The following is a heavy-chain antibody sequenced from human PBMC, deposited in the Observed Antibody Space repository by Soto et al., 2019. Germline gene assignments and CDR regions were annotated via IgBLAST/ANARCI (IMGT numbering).Heavy chain of an antibody. CDR1: GFTFSNYA. CDR3: ATVGNYYASAVDSYFDV. D-gene: IGHD3-10*01. Sequence: EVQLLESGGTLVQPGGSLRLSCAASGFTFSNYAMTWVRQGPGKGREWVSDITGSGGYTNYADSVKGRFTICRDNAKNTLYLQMNSLRAVDTAVYYCATVGNYYASAVDSYFDVWGRGTLVTVSS. CDR2: ITGSGGYT. V-gene: IGHV3-23*01. J-gene: IGHJ2*01.